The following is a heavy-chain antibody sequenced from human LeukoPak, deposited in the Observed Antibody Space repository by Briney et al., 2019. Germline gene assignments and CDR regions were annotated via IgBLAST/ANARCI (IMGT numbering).Heavy chain of an antibody. CDR1: GGTFSSYA. CDR3: ARSGAAAGPYFDY. Sequence: SVKVSCKASGGTFSSYAISWVRQAPGQGLEWMGRIIPIFGTANYAQKFQGRVTITTDESTSTAYMELSTLRSEDTAVYYCARSGAAAGPYFDYWGQGTLVTVSS. V-gene: IGHV1-69*05. J-gene: IGHJ4*02. D-gene: IGHD6-13*01. CDR2: IIPIFGTA.